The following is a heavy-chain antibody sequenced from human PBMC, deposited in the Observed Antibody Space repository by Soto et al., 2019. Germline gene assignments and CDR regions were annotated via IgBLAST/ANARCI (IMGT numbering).Heavy chain of an antibody. CDR2: ISAYNGNT. V-gene: IGHV1-18*01. D-gene: IGHD3-3*01. J-gene: IGHJ6*02. Sequence: QVQLVQSGAEVKKPGASVKVSCKASGYTFTSYGISWVRQAPGLGLEWMGWISAYNGNTNYAQKLQGRVTMTTDTSTSTAYMELRSLRSDDTAVYYCARADPYDFWSGYYYYYGMDVWGQGTTVTVSS. CDR3: ARADPYDFWSGYYYYYGMDV. CDR1: GYTFTSYG.